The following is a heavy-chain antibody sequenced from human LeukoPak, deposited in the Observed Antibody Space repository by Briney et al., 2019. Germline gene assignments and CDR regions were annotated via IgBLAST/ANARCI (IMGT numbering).Heavy chain of an antibody. Sequence: ASVKVSCKASGGTFSSYAISWVRQATGQGLEWMGWMSPNSGDTGYAQKFQGRVTMTSDSSISTAYMELSSLRSEDTAIYYCVRTPPNWGFDYWGQGTLVTVSS. V-gene: IGHV1-8*02. D-gene: IGHD7-27*01. CDR1: GGTFSSYA. CDR2: MSPNSGDT. CDR3: VRTPPNWGFDY. J-gene: IGHJ4*02.